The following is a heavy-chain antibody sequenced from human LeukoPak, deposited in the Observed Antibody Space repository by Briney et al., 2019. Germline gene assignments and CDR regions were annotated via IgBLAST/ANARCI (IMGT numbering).Heavy chain of an antibody. J-gene: IGHJ4*02. V-gene: IGHV1-69*05. CDR3: AKSGGYSYGFGADYFDY. D-gene: IGHD5-18*01. CDR2: IIPIFGTA. CDR1: GGTFSSYA. Sequence: SVKVSCKASGGTFSSYAISWVRQAPGQGLEWMGRIIPIFGTANYAQKFQGRVTTTTDESTSTAYMELSSLRSEDTAVYYCAKSGGYSYGFGADYFDYRGQGTLVTVSS.